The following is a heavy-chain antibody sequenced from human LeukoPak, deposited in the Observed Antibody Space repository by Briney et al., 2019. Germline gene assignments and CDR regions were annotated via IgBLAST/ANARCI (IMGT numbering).Heavy chain of an antibody. D-gene: IGHD4-23*01. J-gene: IGHJ5*01. CDR1: GFTFSNYW. Sequence: GGSLRLSCAASGFTFSNYWMHWDRQAPGKGLVWVSRINSDGSGTTYADSVRGRFTISRDNAKNTLYLQVNSLRAEDTAVYYCARTEGTVAYDSWGQGTLVTVSS. V-gene: IGHV3-74*01. CDR3: ARTEGTVAYDS. CDR2: INSDGSGT.